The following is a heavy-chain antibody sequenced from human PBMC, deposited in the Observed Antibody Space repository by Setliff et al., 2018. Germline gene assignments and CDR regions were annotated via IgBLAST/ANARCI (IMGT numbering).Heavy chain of an antibody. J-gene: IGHJ4*02. V-gene: IGHV1-2*04. CDR1: GYTFTGYY. CDR2: INPNSGGT. Sequence: GASVKVSCKASGYTFTGYYMHWVRQAPGQGLEWMGWINPNSGGTNYAQKFQGWVTMTRDTSISTAYMELSRLRSDDTAVYYCARGEAMIVEQTGFDYWGQGTLVTVSS. D-gene: IGHD3-22*01. CDR3: ARGEAMIVEQTGFDY.